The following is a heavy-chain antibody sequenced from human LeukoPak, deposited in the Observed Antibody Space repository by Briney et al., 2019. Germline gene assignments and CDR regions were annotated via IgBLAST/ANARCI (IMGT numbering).Heavy chain of an antibody. Sequence: GASVKVSCKASGGTFSSYAISWARQAPGQGLEWMGGIIPIFGTANYAQKFQGRVTITTDESTSTAYMELSSLRSEDTAVYYCARGGWSGHSYFDYWGQGTLVTVSS. CDR1: GGTFSSYA. CDR2: IIPIFGTA. J-gene: IGHJ4*02. V-gene: IGHV1-69*05. CDR3: ARGGWSGHSYFDY. D-gene: IGHD3-3*01.